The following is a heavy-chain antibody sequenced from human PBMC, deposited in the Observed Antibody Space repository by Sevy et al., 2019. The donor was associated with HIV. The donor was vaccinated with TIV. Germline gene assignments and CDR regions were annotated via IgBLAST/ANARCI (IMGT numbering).Heavy chain of an antibody. D-gene: IGHD3-10*01. CDR2: ISYDGSNK. V-gene: IGHV3-30*18. J-gene: IGHJ6*02. CDR3: AKDGPLWFGESAYYGMDV. CDR1: GFTFSSYG. Sequence: GGSLRLSCAASGFTFSSYGMHWVRQAPGKGLEWVVVISYDGSNKYYADSVKGRFTISRDNSKNTLYLQMNSLRAEDTAVYYCAKDGPLWFGESAYYGMDVWGQGTTVTVSS.